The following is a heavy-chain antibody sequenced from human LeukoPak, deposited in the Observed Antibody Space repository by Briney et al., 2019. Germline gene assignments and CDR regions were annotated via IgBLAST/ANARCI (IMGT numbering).Heavy chain of an antibody. Sequence: PSETLSLTCTVSGYSISSGYYWGWIRQPPGKGLEWIGSIYHSGSTYYNPSLKSRVTISVDTSKNQFSLKLSSVTAADTAVYYCASTRLDNYYDSSGYSDYWGQGTLVTVSS. D-gene: IGHD3-22*01. CDR2: IYHSGST. CDR3: ASTRLDNYYDSSGYSDY. CDR1: GYSISSGYY. V-gene: IGHV4-38-2*02. J-gene: IGHJ4*02.